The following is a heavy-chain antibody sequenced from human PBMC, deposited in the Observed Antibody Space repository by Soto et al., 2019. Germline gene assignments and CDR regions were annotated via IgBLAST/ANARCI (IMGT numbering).Heavy chain of an antibody. CDR2: ISYDGSNK. D-gene: IGHD4-4*01. CDR3: AREYSNRLDY. Sequence: QVQLVESGGGVVQPGRSLRLSCAASGFTFSSYAMHWVRQAPGKGLEWVAVISYDGSNKYYADSVKGRFTISRDNSKNTLYLQMNSLRAEDTAVYYCAREYSNRLDYWGQGTLVTVSS. J-gene: IGHJ4*02. V-gene: IGHV3-30-3*01. CDR1: GFTFSSYA.